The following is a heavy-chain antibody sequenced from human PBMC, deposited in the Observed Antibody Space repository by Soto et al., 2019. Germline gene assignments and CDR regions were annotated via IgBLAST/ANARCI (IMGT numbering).Heavy chain of an antibody. CDR1: GYTFTSYY. D-gene: IGHD2-2*02. Sequence: GASVKVSCKASGYTFTSYYIHWVRQAPGQRLEWMGIINPSGGSTSYAQKFQGRVTMTRDTSTSTVYMELSSLRSEDTAVYYCARTAVGYCSSTSCYSLGYWGQGTLVTVSS. V-gene: IGHV1-46*03. CDR3: ARTAVGYCSSTSCYSLGY. J-gene: IGHJ4*02. CDR2: INPSGGST.